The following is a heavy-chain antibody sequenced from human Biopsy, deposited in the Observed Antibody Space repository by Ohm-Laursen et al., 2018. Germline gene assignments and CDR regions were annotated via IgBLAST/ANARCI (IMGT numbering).Heavy chain of an antibody. J-gene: IGHJ6*02. CDR1: GGSISSDY. D-gene: IGHD2/OR15-2a*01. CDR2: IYYSGST. V-gene: IGHV4-59*13. CDR3: ARATNSTGWPYYYFYGMDV. Sequence: TLFLLCSVSGGSISSDYWSWMRQTPGKGLEWIGYIYYSGSTNYNPSLKSRVTISVDTSKNQFSLRLNSVTAADTAVYYCARATNSTGWPYYYFYGMDVWGQGTTVTVSS.